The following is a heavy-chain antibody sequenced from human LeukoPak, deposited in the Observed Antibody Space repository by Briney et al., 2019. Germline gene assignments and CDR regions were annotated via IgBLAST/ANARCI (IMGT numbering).Heavy chain of an antibody. CDR1: GGSISSYY. CDR2: IYYSGST. CDR3: ARAPQALWFGELLPYYFDY. V-gene: IGHV4-59*01. J-gene: IGHJ4*02. Sequence: SETLSLTCTVSGGSISSYYWSWIRQPPGKGLEWIGYIYYSGSTNYNPSLKSRVTISVDTSKNQFSLKLSSVTAADTAVYYCARAPQALWFGELLPYYFDYWGQGTLVTVSS. D-gene: IGHD3-10*01.